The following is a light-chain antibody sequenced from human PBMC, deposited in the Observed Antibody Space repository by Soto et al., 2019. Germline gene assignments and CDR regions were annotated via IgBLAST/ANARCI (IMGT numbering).Light chain of an antibody. V-gene: IGLV2-23*02. CDR1: SSDVGSHNL. CDR2: EVS. J-gene: IGLJ7*01. Sequence: QSALTQPASVSGSPGQSITISCTGTSSDVGSHNLVSWYQQHPGQAPKLMIYEVSKRPLGVSARFSASKSGNTASLTISGLQPEDDADYYCCSYGGSTAVFGGGTQLTVL. CDR3: CSYGGSTAV.